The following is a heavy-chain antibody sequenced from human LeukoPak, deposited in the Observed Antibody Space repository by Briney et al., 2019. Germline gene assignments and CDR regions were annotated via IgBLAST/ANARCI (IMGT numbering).Heavy chain of an antibody. CDR1: GFTFSSYS. D-gene: IGHD5-18*01. J-gene: IGHJ4*02. Sequence: PGGSLRLSCAASGFTFSSYSMHWVRQSPGKGLEWVSSISSSSSYIYYPDSLKGRFTISRDNAKKSLYLQMNSLRAEDTAVYFCAREGLYNYGYVYGYWGQGTLVTVSS. CDR2: ISSSSSYI. CDR3: AREGLYNYGYVYGY. V-gene: IGHV3-21*01.